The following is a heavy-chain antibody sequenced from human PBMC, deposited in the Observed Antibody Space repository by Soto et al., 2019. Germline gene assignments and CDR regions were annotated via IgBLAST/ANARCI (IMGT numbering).Heavy chain of an antibody. CDR2: IDWDDDK. CDR1: GFSLSTSGMC. D-gene: IGHD1-1*01. V-gene: IGHV2-5*08. CDR3: AHRLGGFTWNDGYLDS. Sequence: GPTLVNPTQTLTLTCTFPGFSLSTSGMCVSWTRQPPGKALEWLALIDWDDDKRYNPSLRSRLTITKDTSKRQVVLTMTYMEPADTATYYCAHRLGGFTWNDGYLDSWGQGTLVTVSS. J-gene: IGHJ4*02.